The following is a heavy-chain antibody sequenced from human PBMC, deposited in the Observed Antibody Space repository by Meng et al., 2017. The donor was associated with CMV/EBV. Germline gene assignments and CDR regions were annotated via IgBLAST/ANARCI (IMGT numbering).Heavy chain of an antibody. Sequence: GESLKISCAAFGFTVSSNYMSWVRQAPGKGLEWVSVIYSGGSTYYADSVKGRFTISRDNSKNTLYLQMNSLRAEDTAVYYCARARKYYYDTPGDFDYWGQGTLVTVSS. CDR1: GFTVSSNY. J-gene: IGHJ4*02. CDR3: ARARKYYYDTPGDFDY. D-gene: IGHD3-22*01. V-gene: IGHV3-66*02. CDR2: IYSGGST.